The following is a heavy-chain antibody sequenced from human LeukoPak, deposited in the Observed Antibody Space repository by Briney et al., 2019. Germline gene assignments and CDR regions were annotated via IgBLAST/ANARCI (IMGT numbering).Heavy chain of an antibody. CDR2: ITGSSTK. V-gene: IGHV3-48*03. D-gene: IGHD6-13*01. Sequence: GGSLRLSCAASGFTFSSYNMNWVRQAPGKGLEWVSQITGSSTKYYADSVRGRFTISRDNAENSRYLQMNSLRAEDTAVYYCARAAIAAARIYYYMDVWGKGTTVTVSS. J-gene: IGHJ6*03. CDR1: GFTFSSYN. CDR3: ARAAIAAARIYYYMDV.